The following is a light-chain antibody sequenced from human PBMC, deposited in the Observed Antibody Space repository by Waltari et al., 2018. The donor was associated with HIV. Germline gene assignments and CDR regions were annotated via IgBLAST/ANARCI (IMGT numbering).Light chain of an antibody. Sequence: DIVMTQSPDSLPVSLGERATINCTSSRTILYSSDNRNYLAWYQQKPRQPPKLLISWASTRESGVPDRFSGSGFGTDFTLTITRLQAEDVALYHCQQYFRIPPTFGGGTKVEIK. CDR2: WAS. V-gene: IGKV4-1*01. CDR1: RTILYSSDNRNY. J-gene: IGKJ4*01. CDR3: QQYFRIPPT.